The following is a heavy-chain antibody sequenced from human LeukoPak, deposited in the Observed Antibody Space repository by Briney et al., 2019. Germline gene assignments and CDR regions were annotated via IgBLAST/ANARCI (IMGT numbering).Heavy chain of an antibody. Sequence: ASVKVSCKASGYTFTSYGISWVRQAPGQGLEWMGWISAYNGNTNYAQKFQGRVTMTRDTSISTAYMELSRLRSDDTAVYYCGRLNGATNAFDIWGQGTMVTVSS. CDR2: ISAYNGNT. CDR1: GYTFTSYG. CDR3: GRLNGATNAFDI. D-gene: IGHD1-26*01. V-gene: IGHV1-18*01. J-gene: IGHJ3*02.